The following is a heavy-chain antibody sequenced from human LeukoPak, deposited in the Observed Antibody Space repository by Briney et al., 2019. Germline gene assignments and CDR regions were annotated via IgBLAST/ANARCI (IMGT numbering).Heavy chain of an antibody. J-gene: IGHJ4*02. CDR3: VRDGGVLFGEFPFDY. Sequence: GASVKASCKASGYTFTTFGISWVQQAPGQGLEWMGWISAYNGNTNYAQKVQGRVTMTTDTSTSTAYMELRRLRSDDTAVYYCVRDGGVLFGEFPFDYWGQGTLVTVSS. CDR1: GYTFTTFG. V-gene: IGHV1-18*01. D-gene: IGHD3-10*01. CDR2: ISAYNGNT.